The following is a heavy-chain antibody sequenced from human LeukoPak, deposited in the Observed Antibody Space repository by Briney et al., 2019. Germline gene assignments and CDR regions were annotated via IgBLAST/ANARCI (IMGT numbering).Heavy chain of an antibody. J-gene: IGHJ3*02. Sequence: GGSLRLSCAASGFTFSSYWMSWVRQAPGEGLEWVANIKQDGSEKYYVDSVKGRFTISRDNAKNSLYLQMNSLRAEDTAVYYCARDPTFYVWGSYRYTGGAFDIWGQGTMVTVSS. D-gene: IGHD3-16*02. V-gene: IGHV3-7*01. CDR1: GFTFSSYW. CDR3: ARDPTFYVWGSYRYTGGAFDI. CDR2: IKQDGSEK.